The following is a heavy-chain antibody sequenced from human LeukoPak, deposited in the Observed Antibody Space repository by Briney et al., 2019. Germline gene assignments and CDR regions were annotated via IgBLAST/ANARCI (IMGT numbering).Heavy chain of an antibody. CDR3: ARRGYSGYALN. V-gene: IGHV4-34*01. J-gene: IGHJ4*02. D-gene: IGHD5-12*01. CDR2: INHSGST. CDR1: GGSFSGYY. Sequence: SETLSLTCAVYGGSFSGYYWSWIRQPPGKGLEWIGEINHSGSTNYNPSLKSRVTISVDTSKNQFSLKLSSVTAADTAVYYCARRGYSGYALNWGQGTLVTVS.